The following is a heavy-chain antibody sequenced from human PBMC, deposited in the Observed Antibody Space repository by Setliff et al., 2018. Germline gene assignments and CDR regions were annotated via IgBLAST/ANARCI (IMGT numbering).Heavy chain of an antibody. CDR1: GYTFTSYA. J-gene: IGHJ4*02. CDR2: INPSGGST. CDR3: ARFSSSGWSEGDY. V-gene: IGHV1-46*01. D-gene: IGHD6-19*01. Sequence: GASVKVSCKASGYTFTSYAMNWVRQAPGQGLEWMGIINPSGGSTSYAQKLQGRVTMTTDTSTSTAYMELRSLRSDDTAVYYCARFSSSGWSEGDYWGQGTLVTVSS.